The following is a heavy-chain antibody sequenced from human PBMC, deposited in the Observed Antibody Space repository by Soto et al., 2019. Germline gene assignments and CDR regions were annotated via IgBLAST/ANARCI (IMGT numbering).Heavy chain of an antibody. CDR3: ARDGSIVVVTAPDAFDI. V-gene: IGHV1-3*01. D-gene: IGHD2-21*02. Sequence: ASVEVSCKASGYTFTSYAMHWVRQAPGQRLEWMGWINAGNGNTKYSQKFQGRVTITRDTSASTAYMELSSLRSEDTAVYYCARDGSIVVVTAPDAFDIWGQGTMVTVSS. J-gene: IGHJ3*02. CDR2: INAGNGNT. CDR1: GYTFTSYA.